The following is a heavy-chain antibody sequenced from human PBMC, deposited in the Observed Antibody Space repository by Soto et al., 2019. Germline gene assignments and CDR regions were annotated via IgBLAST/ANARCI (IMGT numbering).Heavy chain of an antibody. CDR1: GFTFSDYY. CDR2: ISSSGSTI. V-gene: IGHV3-11*01. J-gene: IGHJ5*02. Sequence: GGSLRLSCAASGFTFSDYYMSWIRQAPGKGLEWVSYISSSGSTIYYADSVKGPFTISRDNAKNSLYLQMNSLRAEDTAVYYCAGDGFLPYRSVSRAVAPWFDPWGQGTLVTVSS. D-gene: IGHD6-19*01. CDR3: AGDGFLPYRSVSRAVAPWFDP.